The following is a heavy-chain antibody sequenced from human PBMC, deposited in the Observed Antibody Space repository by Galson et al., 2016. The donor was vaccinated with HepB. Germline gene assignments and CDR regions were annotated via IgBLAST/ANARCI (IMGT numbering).Heavy chain of an antibody. CDR1: GYSFTGYS. Sequence: SVKVSCKASGYSFTGYSINWVRQAPGQGLEWVGHINPKTGDTQYAQKFHGRVAMSSDASVRTAFLELNSLRFDDTAVYYCGIGMTKVTRILRDFDYWGQRTLVTV. CDR3: GIGMTKVTRILRDFDY. D-gene: IGHD4-17*01. CDR2: INPKTGDT. J-gene: IGHJ4*02. V-gene: IGHV1-2*06.